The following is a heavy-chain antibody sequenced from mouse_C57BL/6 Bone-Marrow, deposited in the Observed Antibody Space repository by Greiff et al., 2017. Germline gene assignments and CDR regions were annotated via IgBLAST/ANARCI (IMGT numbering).Heavy chain of an antibody. CDR2: IYPGSGST. CDR1: GCTFTSYW. CDR3: ARRGIYYGNYPYAMDY. J-gene: IGHJ4*01. Sequence: QVQLQQPGAELVKPGASVKMSCKASGCTFTSYWITWVKQRPGQGLEWIGDIYPGSGSTNYNEKFKSKATLTVDTSSSTAYMQLSSLTSEDSAVYYCARRGIYYGNYPYAMDYWGQGTSVTVSS. D-gene: IGHD2-1*01. V-gene: IGHV1-55*01.